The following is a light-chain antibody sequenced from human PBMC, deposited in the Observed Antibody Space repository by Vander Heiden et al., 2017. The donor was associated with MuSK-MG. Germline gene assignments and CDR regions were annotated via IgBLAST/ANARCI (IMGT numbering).Light chain of an antibody. V-gene: IGKV1-5*03. J-gene: IGKJ2*01. CDR1: QSISSW. Sequence: DIQMTQSPSTLSASVGDRVTITCRASQSISSWLAWYQQKPGKAPKLLIYKASSLESGVPSRFSGSGSGTEFTLTISSLHPDDFATYYCQQDDGYSNTFGQGTKLEMK. CDR3: QQDDGYSNT. CDR2: KAS.